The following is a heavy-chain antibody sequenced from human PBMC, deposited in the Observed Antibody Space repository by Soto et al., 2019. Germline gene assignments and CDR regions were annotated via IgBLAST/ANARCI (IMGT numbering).Heavy chain of an antibody. CDR2: ISGSGGST. J-gene: IGHJ3*02. CDR1: GFTFSSYA. V-gene: IGHV3-23*01. D-gene: IGHD3-22*01. CDR3: AKSDSLVVVTPDAFDI. Sequence: EVQLLESGGGLVQPGGSLRLSCAASGFTFSSYAMSWVRQAPGKGLEWVSAISGSGGSTYYADSVKGRFTISRDNSKNTLYLQMNSLRAEDTAVYYCAKSDSLVVVTPDAFDIWGQGTMVTVSS.